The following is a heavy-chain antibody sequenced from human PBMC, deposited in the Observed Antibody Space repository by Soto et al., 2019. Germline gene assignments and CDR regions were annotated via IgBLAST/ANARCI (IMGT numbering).Heavy chain of an antibody. D-gene: IGHD3-16*01. CDR3: AREGGESSDGLYYFDS. CDR1: GGSTSSDNY. V-gene: IGHV4-30-4*01. Sequence: QVQLQESGPGLVKPSQTLSLTCTVSGGSTSSDNYWSWIRQPPGKGLEWIGHIYYSGNTDYNPSLKSPLSRSIDTSKNLFSLKLSSVTAADTAVYFCAREGGESSDGLYYFDSWGQGSLVTVSS. J-gene: IGHJ4*02. CDR2: IYYSGNT.